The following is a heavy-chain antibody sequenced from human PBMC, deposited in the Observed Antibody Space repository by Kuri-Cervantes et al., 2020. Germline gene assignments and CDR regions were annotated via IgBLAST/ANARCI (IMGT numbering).Heavy chain of an antibody. J-gene: IGHJ4*02. V-gene: IGHV1-18*01. CDR3: ARVDPAYGGKSHVFDY. CDR1: GGTFSSYA. D-gene: IGHD4-23*01. CDR2: ISAYNGNT. Sequence: ASVKVSCKASGGTFSSYAISWVRQAPGQGLEWMGWISAYNGNTNYAQKLQGRVTMTTDTSTSTVYMELSSLRSEDTAVYYCARVDPAYGGKSHVFDYWGQGTLVTVSS.